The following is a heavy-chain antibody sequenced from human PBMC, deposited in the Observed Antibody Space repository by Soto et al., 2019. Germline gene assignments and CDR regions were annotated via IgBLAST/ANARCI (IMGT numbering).Heavy chain of an antibody. Sequence: GGSLRLSCAASGFSFSSYSRNWVRQAPGKGLEWVSYISSSSSTIYYADSVKGRFTISRDNAKNSLYLQMNSLRAEDTAVYYCARDPGGYENYYFDYWGQGTLVTVSS. CDR3: ARDPGGYENYYFDY. J-gene: IGHJ4*02. CDR1: GFSFSSYS. V-gene: IGHV3-48*01. CDR2: ISSSSSTI. D-gene: IGHD5-12*01.